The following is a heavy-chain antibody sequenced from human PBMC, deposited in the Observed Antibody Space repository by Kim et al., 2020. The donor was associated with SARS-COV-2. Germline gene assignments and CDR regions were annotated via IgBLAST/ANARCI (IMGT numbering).Heavy chain of an antibody. V-gene: IGHV3-30*18. CDR2: ISYDGSNK. CDR1: GFTFSSYG. D-gene: IGHD6-13*01. J-gene: IGHJ4*02. CDR3: AKDRWSSSWYYFDY. Sequence: GGSLRLSCAASGFTFSSYGMHWVRQAPGKGLEWVAVISYDGSNKYYADSVKGRFTISRDNSKNTLYLQMNSLRAEDTAVYYCAKDRWSSSWYYFDYWGQGTLVTVSS.